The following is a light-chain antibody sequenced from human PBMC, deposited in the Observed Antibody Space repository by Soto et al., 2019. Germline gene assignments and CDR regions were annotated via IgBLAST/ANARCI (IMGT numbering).Light chain of an antibody. CDR3: SSYAGSNNFPDV. J-gene: IGLJ1*01. Sequence: QSALTQPPSASGSLGHSVTISCTGTSSDVGGYNFVSWYQQHPGKAPKLMIYEVSKRPSGVPDHFSGSKSGNTASLTISGLQPEDEADYYCSSYAGSNNFPDVFGTGTQLTVL. V-gene: IGLV2-8*01. CDR2: EVS. CDR1: SSDVGGYNF.